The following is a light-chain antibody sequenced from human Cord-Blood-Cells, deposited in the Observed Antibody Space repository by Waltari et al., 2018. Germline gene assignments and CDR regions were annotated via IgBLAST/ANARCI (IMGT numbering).Light chain of an antibody. CDR3: QQYNSYST. V-gene: IGKV1-5*03. CDR2: KAS. J-gene: IGKJ1*01. Sequence: DIQMTQSPSTLSASVGDRVTITCRASQSISSWLAWDQQKPGQTPKLLIYKASSLESGVRSRFSGSGSGTEFTLTISSLQADDFATYYCQQYNSYSTFGQGTKVEIK. CDR1: QSISSW.